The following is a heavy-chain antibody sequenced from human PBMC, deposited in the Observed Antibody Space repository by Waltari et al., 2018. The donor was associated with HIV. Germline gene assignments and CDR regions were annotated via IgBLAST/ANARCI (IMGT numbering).Heavy chain of an antibody. V-gene: IGHV1-24*01. D-gene: IGHD2-15*01. CDR2: FDPEDGET. CDR1: GYNLTELS. J-gene: IGHJ4*02. Sequence: QVQLVQSGAEVKKPGASVKVSCKVSGYNLTELSMHWVRQAPGKGLEWMGGFDPEDGETIYAQKFQGRVTMTEDTSTDTAYMELSSLRSEDTAVYYCATMLGYCSGGSCSRSASFDYWGQGTLVTVSS. CDR3: ATMLGYCSGGSCSRSASFDY.